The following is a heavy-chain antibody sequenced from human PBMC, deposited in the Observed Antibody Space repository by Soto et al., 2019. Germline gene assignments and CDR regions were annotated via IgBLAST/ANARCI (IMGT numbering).Heavy chain of an antibody. V-gene: IGHV1-69*01. CDR2: IIPISETT. CDR1: GGTFSSYA. Sequence: QVQLVQSGAEVKKPGSSVKVSCKASGGTFSSYAISWVRQAPGQGLEWMGGIIPISETTNYAQKLQGRVTITADESKSTAYMELSSLRSEDKAVYYCARSQGSNTRLDIYYHYSYGMDVWGQGTTVTVSS. D-gene: IGHD2-2*01. CDR3: ARSQGSNTRLDIYYHYSYGMDV. J-gene: IGHJ6*02.